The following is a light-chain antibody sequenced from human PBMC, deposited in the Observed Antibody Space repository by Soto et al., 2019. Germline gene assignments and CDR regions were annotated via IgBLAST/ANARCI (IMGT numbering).Light chain of an antibody. J-gene: IGKJ1*01. CDR2: GAS. CDR1: QSLLHSVSNNY. Sequence: DIVMTQTPLSSPVTLGQASSISCRSSQSLLHSVSNNYLAWYQQKPGQAPRLLIYGASNRATGIPDRFSGSGSGTDFTLTISRLEPEDFAVYYCQQYGRSPVTFGQGTKVDIK. CDR3: QQYGRSPVT. V-gene: IGKV3-20*01.